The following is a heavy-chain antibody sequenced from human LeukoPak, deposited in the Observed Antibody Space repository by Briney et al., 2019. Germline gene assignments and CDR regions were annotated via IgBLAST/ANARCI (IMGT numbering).Heavy chain of an antibody. Sequence: GGSLRLSCAASGFTVSSNYMSWVRQAPGKGLEWVSVIYSGGSTYYADSVKGRFTISRDNSKNTLYLQMNSLRAEDTAVYYCVRDSGSSYGYYYLHWGQGTLVTVSS. CDR2: IYSGGST. D-gene: IGHD1-26*01. V-gene: IGHV3-66*01. J-gene: IGHJ1*01. CDR1: GFTVSSNY. CDR3: VRDSGSSYGYYYLH.